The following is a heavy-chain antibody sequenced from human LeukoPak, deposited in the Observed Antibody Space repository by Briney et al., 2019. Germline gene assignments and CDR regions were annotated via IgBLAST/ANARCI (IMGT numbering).Heavy chain of an antibody. CDR2: ISSSGSTI. D-gene: IGHD2-2*01. CDR3: ARPYCSSTSCYA. V-gene: IGHV3-11*01. J-gene: IGHJ4*02. Sequence: GGSLRLSCAASGFTFGDYYMSWIRQAPGKGLEWVSYISSSGSTIYYADSVKGRFTISRDNAKNSLYLQMNSLRAEDTAVYYCARPYCSSTSCYAWGQGTLVTVSS. CDR1: GFTFGDYY.